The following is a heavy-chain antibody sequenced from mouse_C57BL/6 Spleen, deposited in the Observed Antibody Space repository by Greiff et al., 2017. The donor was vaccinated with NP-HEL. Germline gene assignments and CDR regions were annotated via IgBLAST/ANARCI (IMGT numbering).Heavy chain of an antibody. V-gene: IGHV1-62-2*01. J-gene: IGHJ3*01. D-gene: IGHD1-1*01. CDR1: GYTFTEYT. CDR2: FYPGSGSI. CDR3: ARHEGPHYYGSSYAFAY. Sequence: VQLQQSGAELVKPGASVKLSCKASGYTFTEYTIHWVKQRSGQGLEWIGWFYPGSGSIKYNEKFKDKATLTADKSSSTVYMELSRLTSEDSAVYFCARHEGPHYYGSSYAFAYWGQGTLVTVSA.